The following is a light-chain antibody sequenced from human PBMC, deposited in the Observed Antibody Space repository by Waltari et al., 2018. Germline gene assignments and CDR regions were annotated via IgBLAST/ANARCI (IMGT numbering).Light chain of an antibody. J-gene: IGKJ3*01. Sequence: IVLTQSPGTLSLSLGERATISCRASQTITRPTRAWYQRKPSPAPRLLLYRAAIGATGISDRISGSGSETDFTRTISKLEPEDFAVYYCQQYDNSAAFTFGTGTKVEI. CDR2: RAA. V-gene: IGKV3-20*01. CDR3: QQYDNSAAFT. CDR1: QTITRPT.